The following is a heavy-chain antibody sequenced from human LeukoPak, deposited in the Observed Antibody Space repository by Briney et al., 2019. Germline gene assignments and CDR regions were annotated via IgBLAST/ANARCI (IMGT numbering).Heavy chain of an antibody. CDR1: GGSLSGYY. J-gene: IGHJ4*02. D-gene: IGHD1-26*01. CDR2: INHSGST. Sequence: PSETLSLTCAVYGGSLSGYYWSWIRQPPGKGLEWIGEINHSGSTNYNPSLKSRVTISVDTSKNQFSLKLSSVTAADTAVYYCERVGGAPEGGLAYGGRGTLVPVSS. V-gene: IGHV4-34*01. CDR3: ERVGGAPEGGLAY.